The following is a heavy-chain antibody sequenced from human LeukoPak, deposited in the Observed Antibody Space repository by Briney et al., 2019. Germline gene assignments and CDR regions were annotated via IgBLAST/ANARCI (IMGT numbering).Heavy chain of an antibody. J-gene: IGHJ6*02. CDR2: ISYDGSNK. CDR1: GFTFSDYY. D-gene: IGHD2-8*01. V-gene: IGHV3-30*18. CDR3: AKDLGVLLSGMDV. Sequence: GGSLRLSCAASGFTFSDYYMSWIRQAPGKGLEWVAVISYDGSNKYYADSVKGRFTISRDNSKNTLYLQMNSLRAEDTAVYYCAKDLGVLLSGMDVWGQGTTVTVSS.